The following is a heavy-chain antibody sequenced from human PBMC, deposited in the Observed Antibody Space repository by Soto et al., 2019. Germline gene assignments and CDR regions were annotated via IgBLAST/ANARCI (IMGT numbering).Heavy chain of an antibody. V-gene: IGHV1-3*01. CDR1: GYTFTSYA. D-gene: IGHD3-10*01. J-gene: IGHJ4*02. CDR3: AREGTVVAYYYGSGSPRYFDY. CDR2: INAGNGNT. Sequence: GASVKVSCKASGYTFTSYAMHWVRQAPGQRLEWMGWINAGNGNTKYSQKFQGRVTITRDTSASTAYMELSSLRSEDTAVYYCAREGTVVAYYYGSGSPRYFDYWGQGTLVTVSS.